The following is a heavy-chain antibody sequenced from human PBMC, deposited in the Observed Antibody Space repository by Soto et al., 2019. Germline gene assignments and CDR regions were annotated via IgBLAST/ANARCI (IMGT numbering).Heavy chain of an antibody. CDR1: SGSFTSGDNY. J-gene: IGHJ4*02. D-gene: IGHD5-18*01. CDR2: ISNSGAT. CDR3: ARALNAKRGIQLWN. V-gene: IGHV4-30-4*01. Sequence: QVQLQESGPGLLKPSQTLSLTCTVSSGSFTSGDNYWSWIRQPPGKGLEWIGYISNSGATSYSPSLKGRVTMSVDMLKNQFSLKLSSVTAADTAVYYCARALNAKRGIQLWNWGQGTLVIVSS.